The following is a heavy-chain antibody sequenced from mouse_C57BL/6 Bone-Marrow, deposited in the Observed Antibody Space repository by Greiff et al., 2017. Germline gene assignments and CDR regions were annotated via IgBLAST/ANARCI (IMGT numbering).Heavy chain of an antibody. CDR2: ISSGGDYI. Sequence: EVQVVESGEGLVKPGGSLKLSCAASGFTFSSYAMSWVRQTPEKRLEWVAYISSGGDYIYYADTVKGRFTISRDNARNTLYLQMSSLKSEDTAMYYCTRDETVVATDWYFDVWGTGTTVTVSS. V-gene: IGHV5-9-1*02. J-gene: IGHJ1*03. CDR3: TRDETVVATDWYFDV. D-gene: IGHD1-1*01. CDR1: GFTFSSYA.